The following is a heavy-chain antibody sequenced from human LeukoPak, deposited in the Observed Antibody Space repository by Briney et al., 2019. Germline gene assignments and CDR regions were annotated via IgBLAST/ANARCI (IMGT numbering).Heavy chain of an antibody. CDR3: ARTRYSYGYDAFDI. CDR1: GFTFSSYS. CDR2: ISSSSSYI. D-gene: IGHD5-18*01. Sequence: GGSLRLSCAASGFTFSSYSMNWVRQAPGKGLEWVSSISSSSSYIYYADSVKGRFTISRDNAKNSLYLQMNSLRPEDTAVYYCARTRYSYGYDAFDIWGQGTMVTVSS. J-gene: IGHJ3*02. V-gene: IGHV3-21*01.